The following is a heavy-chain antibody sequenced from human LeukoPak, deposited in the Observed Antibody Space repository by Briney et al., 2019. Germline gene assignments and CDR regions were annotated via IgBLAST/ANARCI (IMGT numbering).Heavy chain of an antibody. J-gene: IGHJ2*01. CDR1: GYTFTGYY. CDR2: INPNSGGT. D-gene: IGHD3-16*02. V-gene: IGHV1-2*02. CDR3: VSTGRGLRLGELSFDFDL. Sequence: GASVKVSCKASGYTFTGYYMHWVRQAPGQGLEWMGWINPNSGGTNYAQKFQGRVTMTRDTSISTAYMELSRLRSDDTAVYYCVSTGRGLRLGELSFDFDLWGRGTLVTVSS.